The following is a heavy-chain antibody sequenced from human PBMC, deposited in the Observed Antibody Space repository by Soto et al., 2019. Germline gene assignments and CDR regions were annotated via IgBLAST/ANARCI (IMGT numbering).Heavy chain of an antibody. CDR3: ARAGYDSSGYYYYGMDV. J-gene: IGHJ6*02. D-gene: IGHD3-22*01. CDR1: GDSINSSNW. V-gene: IGHV4-4*02. CDR2: IYHSGST. Sequence: QVQLQESGPGLVKPSETLSLTCTVSGDSINSSNWWSWVRQPPGKGLEWIGEIYHSGSTNYSPSLKTRVTISVDKSKNQFSLKLSSVTAADTAVYYCARAGYDSSGYYYYGMDVWGQGTTVTVSS.